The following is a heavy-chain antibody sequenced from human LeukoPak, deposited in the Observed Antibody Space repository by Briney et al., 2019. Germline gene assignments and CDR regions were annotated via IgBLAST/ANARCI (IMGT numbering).Heavy chain of an antibody. J-gene: IGHJ4*02. V-gene: IGHV1-18*01. Sequence: ASVKVSCKASGYTFTSYGTSWVRQAPGRGLEWMGWISAYNGNTNYAQKLQGRVTMTTDTSTSTAYMELRSLRSDDTAVYYCARVTVDYDILTGYPPDYWGQGTLVTVSS. CDR2: ISAYNGNT. CDR1: GYTFTSYG. D-gene: IGHD3-9*01. CDR3: ARVTVDYDILTGYPPDY.